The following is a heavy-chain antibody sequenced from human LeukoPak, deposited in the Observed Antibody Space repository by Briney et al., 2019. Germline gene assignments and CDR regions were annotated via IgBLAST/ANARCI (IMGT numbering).Heavy chain of an antibody. D-gene: IGHD1-26*01. CDR2: IYYSGST. J-gene: IGHJ5*02. Sequence: PSETLSLTCTVSGGSISSYFWTWLRQPPGKGLEWIGYIYYSGSTNHNPSLKSRVTISVDTSKNQFSLKLSSVTAADTAVYYCASRTLGGGWFDPWGQGTLVTVSS. CDR1: GGSISSYF. CDR3: ASRTLGGGWFDP. V-gene: IGHV4-59*01.